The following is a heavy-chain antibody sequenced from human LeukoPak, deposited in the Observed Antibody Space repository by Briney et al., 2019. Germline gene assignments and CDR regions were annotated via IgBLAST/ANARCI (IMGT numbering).Heavy chain of an antibody. Sequence: SVKVSCKASGGTFSSYAISWVRQAPGQGLEWMGGIIPIFGTANYAQKFQGRVTITADESTSTAYMELSSLRSEDTAVYYCARAPAAYYYDSSGYYSNWLDPWGQGTLVTVSS. CDR3: ARAPAAYYYDSSGYYSNWLDP. D-gene: IGHD3-22*01. CDR2: IIPIFGTA. CDR1: GGTFSSYA. J-gene: IGHJ5*02. V-gene: IGHV1-69*13.